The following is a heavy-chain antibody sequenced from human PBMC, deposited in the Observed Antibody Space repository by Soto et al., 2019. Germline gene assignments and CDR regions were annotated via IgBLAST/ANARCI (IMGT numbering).Heavy chain of an antibody. CDR2: IYPGDSDT. CDR1: GYSFTSYW. D-gene: IGHD2-21*02. CDR3: ARHKAYCGGDCYSGNAFDI. V-gene: IGHV5-51*01. Sequence: GESLKISCKGSGYSFTSYWIGWVRQMPWKGLEWMGIIYPGDSDTRYSPSFQGQVTISADKSISTAYLQWSSLKASDTAMYYCARHKAYCGGDCYSGNAFDIWGQGPMVTVSS. J-gene: IGHJ3*02.